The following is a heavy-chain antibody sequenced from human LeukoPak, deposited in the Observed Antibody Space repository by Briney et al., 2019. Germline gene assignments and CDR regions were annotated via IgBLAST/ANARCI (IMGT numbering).Heavy chain of an antibody. V-gene: IGHV3-23*01. D-gene: IGHD6-19*01. Sequence: GGSLRLSCAASGFTFSSYAMSWVRQAPGKGLEWVSAISGCGGSTYYADSVKGRFTISRDNSKNTLYLQMNSLRAEDTAVYYCAKGTWGYSSGYYFDYWGQGTLVTVSS. CDR3: AKGTWGYSSGYYFDY. J-gene: IGHJ4*02. CDR2: ISGCGGST. CDR1: GFTFSSYA.